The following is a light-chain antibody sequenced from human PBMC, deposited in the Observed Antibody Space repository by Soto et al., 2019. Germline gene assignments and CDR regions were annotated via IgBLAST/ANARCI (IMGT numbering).Light chain of an antibody. V-gene: IGKV3-20*01. CDR2: DAS. J-gene: IGKJ1*01. CDR1: QSVSSSY. Sequence: EIVLTQSPGTLSLSPGERATLACRASQSVSSSYLAWYQQKPGQAPRLLIYDASSRATGIPDRFSGSGSGTDFTLTTSRLGPEDFAVYYCQQYDSSPRTFGQGTKVEIK. CDR3: QQYDSSPRT.